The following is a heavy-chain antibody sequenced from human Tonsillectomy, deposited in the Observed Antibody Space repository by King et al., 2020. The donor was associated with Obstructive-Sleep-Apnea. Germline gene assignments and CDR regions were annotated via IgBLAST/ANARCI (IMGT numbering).Heavy chain of an antibody. CDR2: IYYSGST. D-gene: IGHD6-13*01. J-gene: IGHJ5*02. CDR1: GGSISSYY. Sequence: VQLQESGPGLVKPSETLSLTCTVSGGSISSYYWSWIRQPPGKGLEWIGYIYYSGSTNYNPSLKSRVTISVDTSKNQFSLKLSSVTAADTAVYYCARHDNSGSSWYRGGNTNWFDPWGQGTLVTVSS. CDR3: ARHDNSGSSWYRGGNTNWFDP. V-gene: IGHV4-59*08.